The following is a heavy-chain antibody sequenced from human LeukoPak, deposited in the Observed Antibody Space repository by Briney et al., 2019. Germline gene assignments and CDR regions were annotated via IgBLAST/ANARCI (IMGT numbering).Heavy chain of an antibody. V-gene: IGHV3-74*01. CDR1: GFTFSSYW. D-gene: IGHD5-18*01. CDR3: ARDGGGYSYGYLEFTDY. J-gene: IGHJ4*02. Sequence: GGSLRLSCAASGFTFSSYWMHWARQAPGKGLVWVSRINSDGSSTSYADSVKGRFTISRDNAKNTLYLQMNSLRAEDTAVYYCARDGGGYSYGYLEFTDYWGQGTLVTVSS. CDR2: INSDGSST.